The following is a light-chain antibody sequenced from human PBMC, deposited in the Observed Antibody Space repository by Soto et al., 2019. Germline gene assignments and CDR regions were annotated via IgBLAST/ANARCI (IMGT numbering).Light chain of an antibody. V-gene: IGLV2-14*03. CDR2: DVT. CDR3: TSYTGGSTLFV. J-gene: IGLJ1*01. Sequence: QSALTQPASVSGSPGQSISIFCTGTASDIGASKFVSWYQQHPGKAPKVLIYDVTNRPSGVSDRFSGSKSGNTASLTISGLQAEDEADYYCTSYTGGSTLFVFGTGTKLTVL. CDR1: ASDIGASKF.